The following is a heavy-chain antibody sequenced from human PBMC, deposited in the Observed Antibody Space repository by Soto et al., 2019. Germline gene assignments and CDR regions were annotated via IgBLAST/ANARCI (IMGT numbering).Heavy chain of an antibody. Sequence: GGSLRLSCGASGFTFSTYGMHWVRQAPGEGLEWVAVISDGGSNKYYADSVKGRFIISRDNSKNTLYLQMNSLGAEDTAVYYCAKDVSVAAADYYFDYWGQGTLVTVSS. V-gene: IGHV3-30*18. J-gene: IGHJ4*02. D-gene: IGHD6-13*01. CDR1: GFTFSTYG. CDR3: AKDVSVAAADYYFDY. CDR2: ISDGGSNK.